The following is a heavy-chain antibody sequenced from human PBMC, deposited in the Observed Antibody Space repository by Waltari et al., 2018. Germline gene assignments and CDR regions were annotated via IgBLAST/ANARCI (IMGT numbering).Heavy chain of an antibody. Sequence: QVQLQQWGAGLLKPSETLSLTCAVYGGSFSGYYWSWIRQPPGKGLEWIGEINHSGSTNDNPSLKSRVTISVDTSKNQFSLKLSSVTAADTAVYYCARAIVVVPAANPQRYYYGMDVWGQGTTVTVSS. CDR2: INHSGST. D-gene: IGHD2-2*01. CDR3: ARAIVVVPAANPQRYYYGMDV. V-gene: IGHV4-34*01. J-gene: IGHJ6*02. CDR1: GGSFSGYY.